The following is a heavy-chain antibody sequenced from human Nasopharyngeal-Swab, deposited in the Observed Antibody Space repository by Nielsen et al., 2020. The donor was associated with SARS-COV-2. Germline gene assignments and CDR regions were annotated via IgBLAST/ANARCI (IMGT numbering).Heavy chain of an antibody. Sequence: SETLSLTCSVSGASISNRTYYWGWIRQSPEKGLQWIGTVFFTGTYYNPSLQSRVTIPVDTSKNPFSLKLTSVTAADTAVYYCVRDESGDYLGLPFDSWGPGTLVTVSS. V-gene: IGHV4-39*07. CDR1: GASISNRTYY. J-gene: IGHJ4*02. D-gene: IGHD4-17*01. CDR3: VRDESGDYLGLPFDS. CDR2: VFFTGT.